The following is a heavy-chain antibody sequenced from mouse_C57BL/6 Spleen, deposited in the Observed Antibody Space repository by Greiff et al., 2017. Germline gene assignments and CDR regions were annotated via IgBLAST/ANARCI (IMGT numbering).Heavy chain of an antibody. V-gene: IGHV1-15*01. J-gene: IGHJ4*01. CDR1: GYTFTDYE. CDR2: IDPETGGT. D-gene: IGHD1-1*01. CDR3: TRYYYASMDY. Sequence: QVQLKESGAELVRPGASVTLSCKASGYTFTDYEMHWVKQTPVHGLEWIGAIDPETGGTAYNQKFKGKAILTADKSSSTAYMELRSLTSEDSAVYYCTRYYYASMDYWGQGTSVTVSS.